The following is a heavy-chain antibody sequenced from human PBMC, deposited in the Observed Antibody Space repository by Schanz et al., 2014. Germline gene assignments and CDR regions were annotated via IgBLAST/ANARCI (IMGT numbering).Heavy chain of an antibody. CDR2: LSANGDST. Sequence: DVQLLESGGGLVQPGGSLRLSCAAPGFTLSNYAMHWVRQTPDKGLEWVSGLSANGDSTFYSSSVKGRFTISRDISKNTLYLQMGSLRAEDTAVYYCAKGRFGELSAFDIWGQGTMVTVSS. CDR1: GFTLSNYA. D-gene: IGHD3-10*01. V-gene: IGHV3-64*01. J-gene: IGHJ3*02. CDR3: AKGRFGELSAFDI.